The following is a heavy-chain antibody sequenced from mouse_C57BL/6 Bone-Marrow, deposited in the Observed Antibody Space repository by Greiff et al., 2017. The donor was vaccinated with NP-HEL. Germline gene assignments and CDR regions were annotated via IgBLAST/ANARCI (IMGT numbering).Heavy chain of an antibody. CDR3: ARDDGRRYYAMDY. CDR2: ISSGSSTI. Sequence: EVKLVESGGGLVKPGGSLKLSCAASGFTFSDYGMHWVRQAPEKGLEWVAYISSGSSTIYYADTVKGRFTISRDNAKNTLFLQMTSLRSEDTAMYYCARDDGRRYYAMDYWGQGTSVTVSS. V-gene: IGHV5-17*01. J-gene: IGHJ4*01. D-gene: IGHD2-12*01. CDR1: GFTFSDYG.